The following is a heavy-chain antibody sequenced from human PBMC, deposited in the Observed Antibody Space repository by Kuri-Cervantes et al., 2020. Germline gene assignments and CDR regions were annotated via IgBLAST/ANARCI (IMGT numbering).Heavy chain of an antibody. D-gene: IGHD3-16*01. CDR3: ARDRQMIY. V-gene: IGHV3-48*01. CDR1: GFIFDDYG. Sequence: GESLKISCAASGFIFDDYGMNWVRQAPGKGLEWISYITSGSSVIYYAASVKGRFTISRDDAENSLYLQMNSLRAEDTAVYYCARDRQMIYWGQGTLVTVSS. J-gene: IGHJ4*02. CDR2: ITSGSSVI.